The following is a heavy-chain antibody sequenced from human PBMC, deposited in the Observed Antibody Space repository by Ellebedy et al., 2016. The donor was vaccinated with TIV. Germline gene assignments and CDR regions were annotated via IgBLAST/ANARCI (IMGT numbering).Heavy chain of an antibody. CDR3: ARCTYYYDSSEILDYGTDV. V-gene: IGHV1-18*04. CDR2: ISAYNGNT. J-gene: IGHJ6*02. D-gene: IGHD3-22*01. CDR1: GYTFTSYG. Sequence: ASVKVSCKASGYTFTSYGISWVRQAPGQGLEWMGWISAYNGNTNYAQKLQGRVTMTTDTSTSTAYMELRSLRSDDTAVYYCARCTYYYDSSEILDYGTDVWGQGTTVTVSS.